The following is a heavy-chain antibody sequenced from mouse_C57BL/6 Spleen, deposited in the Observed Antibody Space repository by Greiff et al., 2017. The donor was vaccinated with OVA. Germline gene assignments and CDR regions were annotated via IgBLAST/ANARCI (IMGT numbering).Heavy chain of an antibody. V-gene: IGHV1-15*01. D-gene: IGHD1-1*01. J-gene: IGHJ1*03. CDR2: IDPENGGT. CDR3: TRQRTTVVAPYEYFDV. CDR1: GYTFTDYE. Sequence: VQLQQSGAELVRPGASVTLSCKASGYTFTDYEMHWVKQTPVHGLEWIGAIDPENGGTAYNQKFKGKAILTADKSSSTAYMELRSLTSEDSAGYYCTRQRTTVVAPYEYFDVWGTGTTGTVSS.